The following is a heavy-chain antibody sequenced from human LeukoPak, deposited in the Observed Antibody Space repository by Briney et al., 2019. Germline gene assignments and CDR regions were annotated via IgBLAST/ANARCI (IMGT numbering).Heavy chain of an antibody. CDR3: ARNYYYDSSGLDY. Sequence: GGSLRLSCTASGFTFSSYAMHRVRQAPGKGLEYVSAISSNGGSTYYANSVKGRFTISRDNSKNTLYLQMGSLRAEDMAVYYCARNYYYDSSGLDYWGQGTLVTVSS. V-gene: IGHV3-64*01. D-gene: IGHD3-22*01. J-gene: IGHJ4*02. CDR1: GFTFSSYA. CDR2: ISSNGGST.